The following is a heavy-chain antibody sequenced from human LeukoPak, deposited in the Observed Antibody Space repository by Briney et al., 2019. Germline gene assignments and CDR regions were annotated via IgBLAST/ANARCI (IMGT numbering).Heavy chain of an antibody. V-gene: IGHV3-53*01. CDR1: GFTFSSYW. Sequence: GGSLRLSCAASGFTFSSYWMSWVRQAPGKGLEWVSILYSGGSTYYADSVKGRFTVSRDSSKNTLYLHMNSLRAEDTAVYYCARVGDHYHWYLDVWGRGTLVTASS. CDR2: LYSGGST. CDR3: ARVGDHYHWYLDV. J-gene: IGHJ2*01. D-gene: IGHD3-10*01.